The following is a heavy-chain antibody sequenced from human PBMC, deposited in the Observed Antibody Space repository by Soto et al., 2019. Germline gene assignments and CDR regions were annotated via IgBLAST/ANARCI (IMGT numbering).Heavy chain of an antibody. D-gene: IGHD3-10*01. J-gene: IGHJ4*02. CDR2: IYYSGST. Sequence: QLQLQESGPGLVKPSETLSLTCTVSGGSISSSSYYWGWIRQPPGKGLEWIGSIYYSGSTYYNPSLKSRVTISVDTSKNQFSLKLSAVTAADTAVYYCARQGSKIHSYSYGSGSSFFDYWGQGTLVTVSS. CDR3: ARQGSKIHSYSYGSGSSFFDY. V-gene: IGHV4-39*01. CDR1: GGSISSSSYY.